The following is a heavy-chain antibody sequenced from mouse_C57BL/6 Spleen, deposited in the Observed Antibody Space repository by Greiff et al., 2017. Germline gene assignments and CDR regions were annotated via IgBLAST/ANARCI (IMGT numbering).Heavy chain of an antibody. D-gene: IGHD1-1*01. CDR1: GYTFTSYW. CDR2: IHPNSGST. J-gene: IGHJ1*03. V-gene: IGHV1-64*01. Sequence: QVQLQQPGAELVKPGASVKLSCKASGYTFTSYWMHWVKQRPGQGLEWIGMIHPNSGSTNYNEKFKSKATLTVDKSSSTAYMQLSSLTSEDSAVYFCAREDYYGSSLDVWGTGTTVTVSS. CDR3: AREDYYGSSLDV.